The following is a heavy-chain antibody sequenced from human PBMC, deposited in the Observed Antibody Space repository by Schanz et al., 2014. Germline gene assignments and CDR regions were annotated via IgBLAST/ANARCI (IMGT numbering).Heavy chain of an antibody. J-gene: IGHJ4*02. D-gene: IGHD6-13*01. V-gene: IGHV1-69*08. CDR1: GGTFSSDT. CDR3: ARDGVDAAAGGNY. CDR2: IIPVLAIA. Sequence: QVHLVQSGAEVKKPGSSVKVSCKASGGTFSSDTFSWVRQAPGQGLEWMGRIIPVLAIADYAQKFQGRVTITADKSTFTAYMELSGLRSEDTAVYYCARDGVDAAAGGNYWGQGTLVTVSS.